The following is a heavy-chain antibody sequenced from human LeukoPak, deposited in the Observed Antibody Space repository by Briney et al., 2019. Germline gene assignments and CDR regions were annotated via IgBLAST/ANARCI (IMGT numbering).Heavy chain of an antibody. J-gene: IGHJ6*02. D-gene: IGHD3-16*02. V-gene: IGHV4-34*01. CDR3: ARGGVTYYDYVWGSYRPYYYYGMDV. CDR2: INHSGST. CDR1: GGSFSGYY. Sequence: SETLSLTCAVYGGSFSGYYWSWIRQPPGKGLEWIGEINHSGSTNYNPSLKSRVTISVDTSKNQFSLKLSSVTAADTAVYYCARGGVTYYDYVWGSYRPYYYYGMDVWGQGTTVTVSS.